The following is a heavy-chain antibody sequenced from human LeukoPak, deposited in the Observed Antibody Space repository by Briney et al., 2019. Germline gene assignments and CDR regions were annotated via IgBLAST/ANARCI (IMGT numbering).Heavy chain of an antibody. CDR3: ARDRTTYYDFWSGYNYGMDV. V-gene: IGHV3-21*01. J-gene: IGHJ6*02. Sequence: GGSLRLSCAASGFTFSSYAMSWVRQAPGKGLEWVSSISSSSSYIYYADSVKGRFTISRDNAKNSLYLQMNSLRAEDTAVYYCARDRTTYYDFWSGYNYGMDVWGQGTTVTVSS. D-gene: IGHD3-3*01. CDR2: ISSSSSYI. CDR1: GFTFSSYA.